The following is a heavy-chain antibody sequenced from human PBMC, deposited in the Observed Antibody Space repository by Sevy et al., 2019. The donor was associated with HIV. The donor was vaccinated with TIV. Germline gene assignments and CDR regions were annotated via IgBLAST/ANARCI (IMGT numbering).Heavy chain of an antibody. Sequence: GGSLRLSCAASGFIFSSYSINWVRQAPGKGLEWVSSISSSSKYMYYADSVKGRFTISRDNAKNSLFLQMNSLRAEDTAVYYCARDLAIAAAVTFDYWGQGTLVTVSS. J-gene: IGHJ4*02. D-gene: IGHD6-13*01. V-gene: IGHV3-21*01. CDR3: ARDLAIAAAVTFDY. CDR1: GFIFSSYS. CDR2: ISSSSKYM.